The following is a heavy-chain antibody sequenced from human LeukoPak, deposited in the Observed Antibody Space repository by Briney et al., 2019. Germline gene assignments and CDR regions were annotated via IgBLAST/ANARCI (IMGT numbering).Heavy chain of an antibody. CDR3: ASAGAPYYFDY. CDR1: GGSIISSSYY. V-gene: IGHV4-39*01. D-gene: IGHD3-10*01. Sequence: SETLSLTCTVSGGSIISSSYYWGWSRQPPGKGLEWIGRIYYSGSTYNNPSLKSRVTISVDTSKNQFSLKLSSVTAADTAVYYCASAGAPYYFDYWGQGTLVTVSS. J-gene: IGHJ4*02. CDR2: IYYSGST.